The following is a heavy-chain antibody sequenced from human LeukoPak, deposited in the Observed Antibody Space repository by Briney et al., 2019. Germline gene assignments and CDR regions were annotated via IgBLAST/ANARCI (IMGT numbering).Heavy chain of an antibody. Sequence: GGSLRLSCVASGFTFSSYWMTWVRQAPGKGLEWVANIKQDGSEKYYVDSVKGRFTISRDNAKNSLYLQMNSLRAEDTAVYYCARKEYYDFWSGRGALDYWGQGTLVTVSS. CDR3: ARKEYYDFWSGRGALDY. D-gene: IGHD3-3*01. CDR1: GFTFSSYW. V-gene: IGHV3-7*01. J-gene: IGHJ4*02. CDR2: IKQDGSEK.